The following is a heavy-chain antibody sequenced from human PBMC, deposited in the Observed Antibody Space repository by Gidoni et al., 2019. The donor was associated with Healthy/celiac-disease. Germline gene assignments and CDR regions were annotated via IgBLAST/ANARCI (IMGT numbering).Heavy chain of an antibody. Sequence: EVQLVESGGGLVQPGGSLSLSCAASGFTFSSCWMHWVRQAPGKGLVWVSRINSDGSSTSYADSVKGRFTISRDNAKNTLYLQMNSLRAEDTAVYYCARSGPYCSSTSCYPVWFDYWGQGTLVTVSS. V-gene: IGHV3-74*01. CDR1: GFTFSSCW. CDR2: INSDGSST. CDR3: ARSGPYCSSTSCYPVWFDY. J-gene: IGHJ4*02. D-gene: IGHD2-2*01.